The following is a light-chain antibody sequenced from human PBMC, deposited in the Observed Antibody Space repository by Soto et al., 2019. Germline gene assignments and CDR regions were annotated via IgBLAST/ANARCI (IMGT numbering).Light chain of an antibody. CDR1: QGISSA. Sequence: AIQLTQSPSSLSASVGDRVTITCRASQGISSALAWYQQKPGKAPKLLIYDASSLEGGVPSRFSGSGSGTDFTLTISSLQPEDFATYYCQQFILFGGGTKVEIK. CDR2: DAS. CDR3: QQFIL. V-gene: IGKV1-13*02. J-gene: IGKJ4*01.